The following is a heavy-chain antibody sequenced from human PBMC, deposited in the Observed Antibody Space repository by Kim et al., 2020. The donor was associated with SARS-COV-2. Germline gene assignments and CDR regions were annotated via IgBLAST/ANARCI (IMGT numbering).Heavy chain of an antibody. CDR1: EFTFRSYC. Sequence: GGSLRLSCAPSEFTFRSYCMTWVRQPPGKGLEWVSYINGGGTTAYYADSVKGRFTISRDNAKNSLYFQLNSLRDEDTAVYYCTRGPRGYMDVGGKGTAAT. J-gene: IGHJ6*03. V-gene: IGHV3-48*02. CDR3: TRGPRGYMDV. CDR2: INGGGTTA.